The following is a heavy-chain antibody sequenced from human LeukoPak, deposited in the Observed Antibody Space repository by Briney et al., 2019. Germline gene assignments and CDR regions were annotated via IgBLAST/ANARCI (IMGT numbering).Heavy chain of an antibody. D-gene: IGHD1-26*01. Sequence: SQSLSLTCAVSASSTTSGSSWGCIRLPQGKGLWGISSLYLSGSTYYNPSREERGSISVDTRKNPFSLRLSSVTAADTAVYFCACARERPRMAVDIWGQGTMVTVSS. J-gene: IGHJ3*02. V-gene: IGHV4-38-2*01. CDR3: ACARERPRMAVDI. CDR2: LYLSGST. CDR1: ASSTTSGSS.